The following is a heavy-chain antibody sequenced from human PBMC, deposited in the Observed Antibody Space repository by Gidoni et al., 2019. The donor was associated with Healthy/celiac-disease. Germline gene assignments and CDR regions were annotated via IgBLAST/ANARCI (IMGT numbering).Heavy chain of an antibody. Sequence: QLQLQESGPGLVKPSETLSLTCTVSGGPISSSSYYWGWIRQPPGKGLEWIGSIYYSGSTYYNPSLKSRVTISVDTSKNQFSLKLSSVTAADTAVYYCARHFLGRISIVGGFDYWGQGTLVTVSS. J-gene: IGHJ4*02. D-gene: IGHD3-16*01. CDR2: IYYSGST. V-gene: IGHV4-39*01. CDR1: GGPISSSSYY. CDR3: ARHFLGRISIVGGFDY.